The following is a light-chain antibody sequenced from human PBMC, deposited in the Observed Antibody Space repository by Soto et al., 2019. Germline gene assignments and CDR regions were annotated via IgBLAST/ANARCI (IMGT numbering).Light chain of an antibody. V-gene: IGKV3-15*01. CDR2: GAS. CDR1: QSVSSN. Sequence: EIVMTQSPATLSVSPGERATLSCRASQSVSSNLAWYQQKPGQAPRLLIYGASTRATGIPARFSGSGSGTEFPLTISSVQSEDFAVYYCQQYNNWPGTFGQGTKVEIK. CDR3: QQYNNWPGT. J-gene: IGKJ1*01.